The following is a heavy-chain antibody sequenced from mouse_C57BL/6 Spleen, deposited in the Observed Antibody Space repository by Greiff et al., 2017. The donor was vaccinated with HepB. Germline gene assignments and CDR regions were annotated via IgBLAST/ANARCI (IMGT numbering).Heavy chain of an antibody. J-gene: IGHJ2*01. Sequence: VQLQQSGPGLVQPSQSLSITCTVSGFSLTSYGVHWVRQSPGKGLEWLGVIWSGGSTDYNAAFISRLSISKDNSKSQVFFKMNSLQADDTAIYYCARNPYGSREDGGYYFDYWGQGTTLTVSS. CDR2: IWSGGST. CDR1: GFSLTSYG. V-gene: IGHV2-2*01. D-gene: IGHD1-1*01. CDR3: ARNPYGSREDGGYYFDY.